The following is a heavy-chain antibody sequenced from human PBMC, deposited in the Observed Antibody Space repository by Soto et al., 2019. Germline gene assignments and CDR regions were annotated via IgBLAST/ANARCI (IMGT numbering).Heavy chain of an antibody. D-gene: IGHD7-27*01. CDR1: GYTFSSYA. J-gene: IGHJ4*02. Sequence: QVHLVQSGAEVRKPGASVKVSCKASGYTFSSYAMHWVRQAPGQRLEWMGWINAGYGNTKSSQKFQDRVTISRDTSANTAYMKLTSLRSEDTAVYYCARDTGDGTFDFWGQGTLVTVSS. CDR2: INAGYGNT. V-gene: IGHV1-3*01. CDR3: ARDTGDGTFDF.